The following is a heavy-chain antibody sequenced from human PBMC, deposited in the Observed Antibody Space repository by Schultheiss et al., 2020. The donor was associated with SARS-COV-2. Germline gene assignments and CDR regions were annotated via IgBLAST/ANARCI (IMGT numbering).Heavy chain of an antibody. Sequence: GGSLRLSCAASGFTFSSYTMHWVRQAPGKGLEWVAVISYDGSNKYYADSVKGRFTISRDNSKNTLYLQMNSLRAEDTAVYYCAKSMIVVVYDYWGQGTLVTVSS. J-gene: IGHJ4*02. V-gene: IGHV3-30-3*02. CDR2: ISYDGSNK. CDR3: AKSMIVVVYDY. CDR1: GFTFSSYT. D-gene: IGHD3-22*01.